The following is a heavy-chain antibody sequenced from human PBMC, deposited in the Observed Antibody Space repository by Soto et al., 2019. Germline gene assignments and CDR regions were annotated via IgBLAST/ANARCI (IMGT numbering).Heavy chain of an antibody. D-gene: IGHD6-6*01. CDR1: GGSISSGDYY. CDR3: ARDAAGSSRYFEY. V-gene: IGHV4-30-4*01. CDR2: IYYSGST. J-gene: IGHJ4*02. Sequence: SETLSLTCTVSGGSISSGDYYWSGIRQPPGKGLEWIGYIYYSGSTYYNPSLKSRVTISVDTSKNQFSLKLSSVTAADTAVYYRARDAAGSSRYFEYWGQGTPVTVSS.